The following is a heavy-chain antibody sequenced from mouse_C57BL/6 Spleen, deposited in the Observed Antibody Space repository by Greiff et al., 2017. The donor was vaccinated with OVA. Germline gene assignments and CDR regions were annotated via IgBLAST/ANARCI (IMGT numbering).Heavy chain of an antibody. Sequence: VQLQQPGAELVRPGTSVKLSCKASGYTFTSYWMHWVKQRPGQGLEWIGVIDPSDSYTNYNQKFKGKATLTVDTSSSTAYMQRSSLTSEDSAVYYCARFNDGYYDAMDYWGQGTSVTVSS. CDR1: GYTFTSYW. J-gene: IGHJ4*01. CDR2: IDPSDSYT. D-gene: IGHD2-3*01. CDR3: ARFNDGYYDAMDY. V-gene: IGHV1-59*01.